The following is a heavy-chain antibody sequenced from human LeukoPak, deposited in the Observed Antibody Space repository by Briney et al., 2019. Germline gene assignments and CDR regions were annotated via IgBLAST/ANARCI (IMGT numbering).Heavy chain of an antibody. Sequence: GGSLRLSCAASGFTFSDYYMSWIRQAPGKGLEWVSYISSSGSTIYYADSVKGRFTISRDNAKNSLYLQMNSLRAEDTAVYHCARDHYYDSSGYFLGYWGQGTLVTVSS. CDR3: ARDHYYDSSGYFLGY. CDR2: ISSSGSTI. V-gene: IGHV3-11*01. D-gene: IGHD3-22*01. J-gene: IGHJ4*02. CDR1: GFTFSDYY.